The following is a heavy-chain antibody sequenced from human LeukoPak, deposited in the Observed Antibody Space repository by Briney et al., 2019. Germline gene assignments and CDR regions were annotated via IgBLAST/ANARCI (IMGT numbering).Heavy chain of an antibody. D-gene: IGHD2-15*01. J-gene: IGHJ6*02. V-gene: IGHV3-30*04. CDR2: ISYDGSNK. CDR1: GFTFSSYA. CDR3: ARDRVVVVVAATVRSYYYYGMDV. Sequence: GGSLRLSCAASGFTFSSYAMHWVRQAPGKGLEWVAVISYDGSNKYYADSVKGRFTISRDNPKNTLYLQMNSLRAEDTAVYYCARDRVVVVVAATVRSYYYYGMDVWGQGTTVTVSS.